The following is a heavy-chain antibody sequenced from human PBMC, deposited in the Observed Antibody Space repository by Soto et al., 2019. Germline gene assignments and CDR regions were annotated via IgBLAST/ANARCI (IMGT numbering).Heavy chain of an antibody. V-gene: IGHV4-31*03. CDR1: GGSISSGGYY. CDR2: IYYSGST. D-gene: IGHD5-18*01. Sequence: SETLSLTCTVSGGSISSGGYYWSWIRQHPGKGLEWIGYIYYSGSTYYNPSLKSRVTISVDTSKNQFSLKLSSVTAADTAVYYCARGVDTAMASDYWGQGTLVTVSS. J-gene: IGHJ4*02. CDR3: ARGVDTAMASDY.